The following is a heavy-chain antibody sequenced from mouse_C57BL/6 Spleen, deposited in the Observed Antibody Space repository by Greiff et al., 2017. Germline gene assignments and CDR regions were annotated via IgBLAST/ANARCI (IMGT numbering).Heavy chain of an antibody. Sequence: QVQLQQPGAELVKPGASVTLSCKASGYTFTSYWMHWVKQRPGQGLDWIGMLHPDSGSTNYNEKFKSKATLTVDKSSSTSSMQLSSRTSEDSAVYYFAREGNYGSSSAMDYWGQGTSVTVSS. V-gene: IGHV1-64*01. D-gene: IGHD1-1*01. J-gene: IGHJ4*01. CDR2: LHPDSGST. CDR1: GYTFTSYW. CDR3: AREGNYGSSSAMDY.